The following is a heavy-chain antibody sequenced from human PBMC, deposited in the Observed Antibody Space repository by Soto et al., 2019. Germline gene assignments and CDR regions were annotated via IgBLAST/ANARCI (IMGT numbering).Heavy chain of an antibody. Sequence: ASVKVSCKASGYTFTGYYMHWVRQAPGQGLEWMGWINPNSGGTNYAQKFQGRVTMTRDTSISTAYMELSRLRSDDTAVYYCSRYSYGSPGDFDIWGQGTMVTVSS. V-gene: IGHV1-2*02. CDR3: SRYSYGSPGDFDI. CDR2: INPNSGGT. J-gene: IGHJ3*02. D-gene: IGHD5-18*01. CDR1: GYTFTGYY.